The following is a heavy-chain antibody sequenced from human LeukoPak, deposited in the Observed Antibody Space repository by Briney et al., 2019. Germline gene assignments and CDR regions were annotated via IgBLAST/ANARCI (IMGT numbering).Heavy chain of an antibody. Sequence: PGGSLRLSCVASGFTFSNYGIHWVRQAPGKGLEWVAVVSHDGSNTYYADSVKGRFTISRDNSKNTLYLQMNSLRAEDTAVYYCAKDLSGSYPYYFDYWGQGTLVTVSS. D-gene: IGHD1-26*01. CDR1: GFTFSNYG. J-gene: IGHJ4*02. CDR3: AKDLSGSYPYYFDY. CDR2: VSHDGSNT. V-gene: IGHV3-30*18.